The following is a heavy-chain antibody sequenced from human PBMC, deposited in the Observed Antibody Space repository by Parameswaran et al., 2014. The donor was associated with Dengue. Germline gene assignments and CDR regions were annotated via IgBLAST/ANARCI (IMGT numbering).Heavy chain of an antibody. Sequence: WIRQPPREGLEWVGRIRSKANSYATAYAASVKGRFTITRDDSKNTAYLQMNSLKTEDTAVYYCTRLGEVMGAVAGTADYWGQGTLVTVSS. CDR3: TRLGEVMGAVAGTADY. J-gene: IGHJ4*02. D-gene: IGHD6-19*01. CDR2: IRSKANSYAT. V-gene: IGHV3-73*01.